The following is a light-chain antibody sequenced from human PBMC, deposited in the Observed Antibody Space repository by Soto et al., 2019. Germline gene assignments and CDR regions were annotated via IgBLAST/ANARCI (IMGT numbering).Light chain of an antibody. CDR2: DAS. CDR3: QKYDHWPLT. V-gene: IGKV4-1*01. Sequence: DIVMTQSPDSLALSLGERATINCKSSQSVLYSSNNKNYLGWYQQKPGQAPRLXIYDASTRATVIPARFSGSGSGTEFTLTITSLQSEDFAVYYCQKYDHWPLTCGGGTKVDIK. J-gene: IGKJ4*01. CDR1: QSVLYSSNNKNY.